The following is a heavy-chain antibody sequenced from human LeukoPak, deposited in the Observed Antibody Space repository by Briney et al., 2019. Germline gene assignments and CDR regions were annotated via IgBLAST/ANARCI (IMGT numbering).Heavy chain of an antibody. CDR3: ARRAYGYRVDFDS. V-gene: IGHV4-30-4*01. J-gene: IGHJ4*02. D-gene: IGHD5-18*01. CDR1: DGSISSGDYY. CDR2: IYYSGST. Sequence: PSETLSLTCTVSDGSISSGDYYWSWIRQPPGKGLEWIGYIYYSGSTYYNPSLKSRLTISIDPSRNQFSLKLNSVTAADTAVYYCARRAYGYRVDFDSWGQGTLVTVSS.